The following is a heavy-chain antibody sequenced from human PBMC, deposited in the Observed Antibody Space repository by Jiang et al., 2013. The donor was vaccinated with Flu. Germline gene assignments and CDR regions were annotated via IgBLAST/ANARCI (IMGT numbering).Heavy chain of an antibody. Sequence: GSGLVKPSETLSLTCTVSGGSISSSSYYWGWIRQPPGKGLEWIGSIYYSGSTYYNPSLKSRVTISVDTSKNQFSLKLSSVTAADTAVYYCARLGWLKAPIPNFDIWGQGTMVTVSS. J-gene: IGHJ3*02. CDR2: IYYSGST. CDR3: ARLGWLKAPIPNFDI. D-gene: IGHD5-12*01. CDR1: GGSISSSSYY. V-gene: IGHV4-39*01.